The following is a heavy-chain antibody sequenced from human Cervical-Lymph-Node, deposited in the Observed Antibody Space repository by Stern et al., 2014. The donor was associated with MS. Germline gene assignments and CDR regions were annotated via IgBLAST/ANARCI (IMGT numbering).Heavy chain of an antibody. J-gene: IGHJ4*02. V-gene: IGHV1-46*01. CDR2: INTGGGST. CDR1: GYTFTSNK. Sequence: VQLVESGAEVKKPGASVKVSCTAFGYTFTSNKMHWVRQAPGQGLEWMGIINTGGGSTRYAQKLQGRVTMTRDTSTSTVYMELTSLRSEDTAVYSCARDNGGWSVDSWGQGTLVIVSS. D-gene: IGHD6-19*01. CDR3: ARDNGGWSVDS.